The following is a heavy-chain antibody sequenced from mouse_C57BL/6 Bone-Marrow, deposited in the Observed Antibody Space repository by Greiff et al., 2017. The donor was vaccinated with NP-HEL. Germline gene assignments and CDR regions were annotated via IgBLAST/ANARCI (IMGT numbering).Heavy chain of an antibody. CDR2: INPSSGYT. V-gene: IGHV1-4*01. D-gene: IGHD2-4*01. CDR3: TIYYDYDAWFAY. CDR1: GYTFTSYT. Sequence: QVQLQQSGAELARPGASVKMSCKASGYTFTSYTMHWVKQRPGQGLEWIGYINPSSGYTKYNQKFKDKATLTADKSSSTAYMQLSSLTSEASAVYYCTIYYDYDAWFAYWGQGTLVTVSA. J-gene: IGHJ3*01.